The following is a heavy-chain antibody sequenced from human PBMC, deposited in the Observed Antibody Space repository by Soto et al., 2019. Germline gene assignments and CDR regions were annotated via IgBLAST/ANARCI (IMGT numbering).Heavy chain of an antibody. V-gene: IGHV4-31*03. Sequence: QVQLQESGPGLVKPSQTLSLTCTVSGGSISSGAYYWSWIRQHPGTGLEWIGYIYYSGSTFYNPSLKSRVTISVDTSMNQFSLRLISVTAADTAVYYCARDAGDRGDLDYWGQGNLVTVSS. D-gene: IGHD7-27*01. CDR1: GGSISSGAYY. J-gene: IGHJ4*02. CDR2: IYYSGST. CDR3: ARDAGDRGDLDY.